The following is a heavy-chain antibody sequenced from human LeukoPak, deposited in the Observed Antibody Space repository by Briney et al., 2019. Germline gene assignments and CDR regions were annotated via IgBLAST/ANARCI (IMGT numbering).Heavy chain of an antibody. Sequence: GASVKVSCKASGYTFTGYYMHWVRQAPGQGLEWMGWINPNSGGTNYAQKLQGRVTMTTDTSTSTAYMELRSLRSDDTAVYYCARVIRRYGSGSYVSVPTFDPWGQGTLVTVSS. V-gene: IGHV1-2*02. CDR2: INPNSGGT. D-gene: IGHD3-10*01. CDR3: ARVIRRYGSGSYVSVPTFDP. CDR1: GYTFTGYY. J-gene: IGHJ5*02.